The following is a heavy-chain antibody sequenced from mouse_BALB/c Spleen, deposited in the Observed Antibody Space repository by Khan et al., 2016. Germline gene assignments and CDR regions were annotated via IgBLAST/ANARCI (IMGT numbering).Heavy chain of an antibody. V-gene: IGHV9-1*02. J-gene: IGHJ1*01. CDR3: VRGAMVTTWWYFDV. CDR1: GYTFTNSG. D-gene: IGHD2-2*01. CDR2: INTYTGEP. Sequence: QIQLVQSGPELKKPGETVKISCKASGYTFTNSGMNWVKQAPGKGLKWVGWINTYTGEPTYADDFKGRFAFSLETSASTAYLQINNLKNEDLTTYCCVRGAMVTTWWYFDVWGAGTTVTVAS.